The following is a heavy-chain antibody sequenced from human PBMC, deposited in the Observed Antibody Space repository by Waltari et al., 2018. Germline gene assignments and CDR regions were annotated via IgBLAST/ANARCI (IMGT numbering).Heavy chain of an antibody. D-gene: IGHD1-7*01. CDR1: GLDFSTHA. Sequence: EEQLVESGGGLIHPGGSLRLICEASGLDFSTHAMNWVRQAPGKGLEWGAYISGSSSTIRYAAHARGLFTISRDNAEKSLYLKLNNLRAEDTAIYFCTRDLYNCNYRSAFDIWGQGTIVTVSS. J-gene: IGHJ3*02. CDR3: TRDLYNCNYRSAFDI. CDR2: ISGSSSTI. V-gene: IGHV3-48*01.